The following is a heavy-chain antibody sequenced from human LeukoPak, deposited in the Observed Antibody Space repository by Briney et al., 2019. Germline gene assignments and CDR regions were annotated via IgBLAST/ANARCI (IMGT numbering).Heavy chain of an antibody. CDR3: AKNQYYYYYGMDV. CDR2: IKQDGSEK. V-gene: IGHV3-7*01. Sequence: GGSLRLSCAASGFTFSSYWMSWVRQAPGKGLEWVANIKQDGSEKYYVDSVKGRFTISRDNAKNSLYLQMNSLRAEDTAVYYCAKNQYYYYYGMDVWGQGTTVTVSS. J-gene: IGHJ6*02. CDR1: GFTFSSYW.